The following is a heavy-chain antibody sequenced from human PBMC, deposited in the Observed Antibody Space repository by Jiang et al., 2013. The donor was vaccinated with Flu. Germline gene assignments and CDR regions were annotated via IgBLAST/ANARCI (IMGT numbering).Heavy chain of an antibody. D-gene: IGHD6-19*01. CDR1: GFTFSSYA. CDR3: AKVFDAGELSGWEN. CDR2: ISGSGGRT. V-gene: IGHV3-23*04. Sequence: VQLVESGGGLVQPGGSLRLSCAASGFTFSSYAMSWVRQAPGKGLEWVSGISGSGGRTYYADSVKGRFTISRDNSKNTLYLQMNSLRAEDTAVYYCAKVFDAGELSGWENWGQGTXVTVSS. J-gene: IGHJ4*02.